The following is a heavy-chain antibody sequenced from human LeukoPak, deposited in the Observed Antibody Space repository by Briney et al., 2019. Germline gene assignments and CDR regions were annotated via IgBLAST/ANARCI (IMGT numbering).Heavy chain of an antibody. CDR1: GGSFSGYY. V-gene: IGHV4-34*01. Sequence: SETLSLTCAVYGGSFSGYYWSWIRQPPGKGLEWIGEINHSGSTNYNPSLKSRVTISVDTSKNQFSLKLSSVTAAYTAVYYCASRRLGYCSGGSCYLDAFDIWGQGTMVTVSS. D-gene: IGHD2-15*01. CDR3: ASRRLGYCSGGSCYLDAFDI. CDR2: INHSGST. J-gene: IGHJ3*02.